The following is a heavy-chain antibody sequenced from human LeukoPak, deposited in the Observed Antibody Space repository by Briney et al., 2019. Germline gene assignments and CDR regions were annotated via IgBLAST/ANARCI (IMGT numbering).Heavy chain of an antibody. J-gene: IGHJ4*02. CDR1: GFTFSSYA. D-gene: IGHD3-16*02. CDR2: ISHDGGTP. Sequence: GGSLRLSCAASGFTFSSYAMSWVRQAPGKGLEWVSAISHDGGTPYYADSVKGRFTISRDSSKNTVYLQMNSLRAEVTAVYYCAKAPHPLGELSFQGGQGTLVTVSS. V-gene: IGHV3-23*01. CDR3: AKAPHPLGELSFQ.